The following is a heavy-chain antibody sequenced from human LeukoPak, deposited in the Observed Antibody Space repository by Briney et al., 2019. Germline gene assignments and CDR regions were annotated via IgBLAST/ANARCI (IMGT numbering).Heavy chain of an antibody. CDR2: MYQSGST. D-gene: IGHD3-16*01. J-gene: IGHJ4*02. CDR3: ARHKDRAYFDY. Sequence: SETPSLTCAVSGYSISSGYYWGWIRQPPGKGLQWIASMYQSGSTYYSPSLKSRVTISLDTSKNQFSLKLSSVPAADTAVYYCARHKDRAYFDYWGLGTLVTVSS. V-gene: IGHV4-38-2*01. CDR1: GYSISSGYY.